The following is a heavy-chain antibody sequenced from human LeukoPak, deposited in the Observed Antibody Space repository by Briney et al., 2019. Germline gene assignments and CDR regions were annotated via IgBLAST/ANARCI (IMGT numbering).Heavy chain of an antibody. Sequence: GGSLKLSCAASGFTFSSYAMNWVRQAPGKGLEGVSTISGSGGSTYYADSVKGRFTISRDNTKKTLYLQMNSLRAEDTAVYYCAKRGDGYFYYFDYWGQGTLVTVSS. CDR1: GFTFSSYA. CDR3: AKRGDGYFYYFDY. J-gene: IGHJ4*02. CDR2: ISGSGGST. D-gene: IGHD5-24*01. V-gene: IGHV3-23*01.